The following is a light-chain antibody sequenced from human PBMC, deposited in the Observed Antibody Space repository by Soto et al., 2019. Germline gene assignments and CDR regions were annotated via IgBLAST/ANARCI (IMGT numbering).Light chain of an antibody. CDR2: GAS. CDR3: QQYNNWPYP. J-gene: IGKJ2*01. V-gene: IGKV3-15*01. Sequence: EIVMTQSPATLSVSPGERATLSCRASQRVSSNLAWYQQKPGQAPTLLIYGASTRATGIPARFSGSGSGTEFTLTLSSLQSEDFAVYYCQQYNNWPYPVGQGTKVDSK. CDR1: QRVSSN.